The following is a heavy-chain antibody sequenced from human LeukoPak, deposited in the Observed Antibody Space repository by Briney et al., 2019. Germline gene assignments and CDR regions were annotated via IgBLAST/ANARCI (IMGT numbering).Heavy chain of an antibody. D-gene: IGHD6-13*01. CDR3: ASRIAAAGPFDY. Sequence: GGSLRLSCAASGFTFSSYGMHWVRQAPGKGLEWVAFIRYDGSNKYYADSVKGRFTISRDNSKNTLYLQMNSLRAEDTAVYYCASRIAAAGPFDYWGQGTLVTVSS. J-gene: IGHJ4*02. CDR1: GFTFSSYG. CDR2: IRYDGSNK. V-gene: IGHV3-30*02.